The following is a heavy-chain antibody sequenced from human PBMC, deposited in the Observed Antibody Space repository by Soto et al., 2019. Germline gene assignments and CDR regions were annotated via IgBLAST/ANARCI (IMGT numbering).Heavy chain of an antibody. Sequence: GECLNISCNASGHSFTTYVTGCVRQMPVKGLEGMVIIYPGDSDTRYSPSFQGQVTISADKSINTTYLQWSSLKASDTAIYYCARQASAGKNYYAMDVWGQGTTVTVS. V-gene: IGHV5-51*01. J-gene: IGHJ6*02. CDR3: ARQASAGKNYYAMDV. CDR2: IYPGDSDT. CDR1: GHSFTTYV. D-gene: IGHD6-13*01.